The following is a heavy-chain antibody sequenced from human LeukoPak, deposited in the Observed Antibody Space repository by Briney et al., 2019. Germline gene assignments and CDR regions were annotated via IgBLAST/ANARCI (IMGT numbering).Heavy chain of an antibody. J-gene: IGHJ4*02. V-gene: IGHV4-30-4*08. CDR1: GGSISSGDYY. Sequence: SETLSLTCTVSGGSISSGDYYWSWIRQPPGKGLEWIGYIYYSGSTYYNPSLKSRVTISVDTSKNQFSLKLSSVTAADTAVYYCARGYSSSWPFDYWGQGTLVAVSS. CDR3: ARGYSSSWPFDY. CDR2: IYYSGST. D-gene: IGHD6-13*01.